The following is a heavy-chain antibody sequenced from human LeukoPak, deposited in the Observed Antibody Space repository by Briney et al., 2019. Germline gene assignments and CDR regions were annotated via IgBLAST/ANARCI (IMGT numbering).Heavy chain of an antibody. CDR1: GFTFRSFA. V-gene: IGHV3-23*01. Sequence: GGSLRLSCAASGFTFRSFALSWVRQAPGKGLEWVSGMSGSGGSTYSADSVKGRFTISRDNSKNTLYLQMNSLRAEDTAVYYCAKTGYSYEGVDYWGQGTLVTVSS. CDR3: AKTGYSYEGVDY. D-gene: IGHD5-18*01. CDR2: MSGSGGST. J-gene: IGHJ4*02.